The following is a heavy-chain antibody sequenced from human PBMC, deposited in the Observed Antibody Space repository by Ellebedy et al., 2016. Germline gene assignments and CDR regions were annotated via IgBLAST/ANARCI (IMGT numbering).Heavy chain of an antibody. V-gene: IGHV3-23*01. Sequence: GGSLRLSCAASGFTFNSYAMSWVRQAPGKGLEWVSANSGRGGSTYYADSMKGRFTISRDTSKNPLYLQMNSLRAEDTAVYYCAMCSGGSCYSVDYFDYWGQGTLVTVSS. CDR1: GFTFNSYA. J-gene: IGHJ4*02. CDR2: NSGRGGST. D-gene: IGHD2-15*01. CDR3: AMCSGGSCYSVDYFDY.